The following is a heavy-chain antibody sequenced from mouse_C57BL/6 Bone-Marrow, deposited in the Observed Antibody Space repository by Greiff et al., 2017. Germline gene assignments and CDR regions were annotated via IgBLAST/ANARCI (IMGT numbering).Heavy chain of an antibody. V-gene: IGHV1-42*01. J-gene: IGHJ3*01. CDR3: AREGTGPSFAY. CDR1: GYSFTGYY. CDR2: INPSTGGT. Sequence: VQLKQSGPELVKPGASVKISCKASGYSFTGYYMNWVKQSPEKSLEWIGEINPSTGGTTYNQKFKAKATLTVDKSSSTAYMQLKSLTSEDSAVYYCAREGTGPSFAYWGQGTLVTVSA. D-gene: IGHD3-3*01.